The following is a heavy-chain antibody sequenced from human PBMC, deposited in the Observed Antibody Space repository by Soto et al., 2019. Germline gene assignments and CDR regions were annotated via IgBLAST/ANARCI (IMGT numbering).Heavy chain of an antibody. CDR1: GFTFSTYW. Sequence: GGSLRLSCAASGFTFSTYWMHWVRQAPGKGLVWVSRIKSDGSSTSYADSVKGRFTISRDNAKNTLYLQMNSLRVEDTAVYYCARSDWFDPWGQGTLVTVS. CDR3: ARSDWFDP. V-gene: IGHV3-74*01. CDR2: IKSDGSST. J-gene: IGHJ5*02.